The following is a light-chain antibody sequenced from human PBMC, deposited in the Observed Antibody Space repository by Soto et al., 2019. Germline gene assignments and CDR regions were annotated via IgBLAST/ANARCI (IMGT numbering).Light chain of an antibody. J-gene: IGKJ4*01. CDR1: QTVTSSY. Sequence: ESVLTQSPGTLSLSPGERATLSCRASQTVTSSYLAWYQQKPVQAPRLLIYGASSRATGIPARFSVRGSGTEFGLVVVSQGPADFAVYSGWQYESLPRIFVGGTEVDIK. V-gene: IGKV3-20*01. CDR2: GAS. CDR3: WQYESLPRI.